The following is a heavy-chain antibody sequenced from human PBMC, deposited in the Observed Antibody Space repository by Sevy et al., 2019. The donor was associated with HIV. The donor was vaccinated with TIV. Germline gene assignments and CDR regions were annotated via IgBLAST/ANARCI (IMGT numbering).Heavy chain of an antibody. CDR1: GGSISSYY. V-gene: IGHV4-59*01. J-gene: IGHJ3*02. Sequence: SETLSLTCTVSGGSISSYYRSWIRQPPGKGLEWIGYIYYSGSTNYNPSLKSRVTISVDTSKNQFSLKLSSVTAADTAVYYCARDKSRTTVVTPVGADAFDIWGQGTMVTVSS. D-gene: IGHD4-17*01. CDR2: IYYSGST. CDR3: ARDKSRTTVVTPVGADAFDI.